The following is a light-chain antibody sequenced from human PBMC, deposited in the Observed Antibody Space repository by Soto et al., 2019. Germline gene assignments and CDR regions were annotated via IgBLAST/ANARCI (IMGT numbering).Light chain of an antibody. CDR3: QQYNNWPLT. Sequence: DIQMTQSPSTLSASVGDRVTITCRASQSISTWLAWFQQKPGKAPKLLIYKASSLESGVPSRFSGSGSGTEFTLTISSLLSEDFAVYSCQQYNNWPLTFGGGTKVDIK. V-gene: IGKV1-5*03. CDR2: KAS. CDR1: QSISTW. J-gene: IGKJ4*01.